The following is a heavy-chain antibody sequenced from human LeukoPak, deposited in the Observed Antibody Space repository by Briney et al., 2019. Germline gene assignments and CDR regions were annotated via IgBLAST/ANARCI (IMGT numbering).Heavy chain of an antibody. CDR1: GYTFTSYY. Sequence: GDSVKVSCKASGYTFTSYYMHWVRQAPGQGLEWMGIINPSGGSTNYAQKFQGRVTMTRDTSTSTVYMELSSLRSEDTAVYYCARDLYGGNSGGTSTKSPGWFDPWGQGTLVTVSS. J-gene: IGHJ5*02. D-gene: IGHD4-23*01. V-gene: IGHV1-46*01. CDR2: INPSGGST. CDR3: ARDLYGGNSGGTSTKSPGWFDP.